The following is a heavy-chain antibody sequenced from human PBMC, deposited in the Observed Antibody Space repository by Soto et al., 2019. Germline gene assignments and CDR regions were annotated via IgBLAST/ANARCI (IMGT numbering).Heavy chain of an antibody. CDR1: GGSISSSSYY. CDR3: ARHCSSITIFGVAQKWFDP. J-gene: IGHJ5*02. V-gene: IGHV4-39*01. D-gene: IGHD3-3*01. CDR2: IYYSGST. Sequence: SETLSLTCTVSGGSISSSSYYWGWIRQPPGKGLEWIGSIYYSGSTYYNPSLKSRVTISVDTSKNQFSLKLSSVTAADTAVYYCARHCSSITIFGVAQKWFDPWGQGTLVTVSS.